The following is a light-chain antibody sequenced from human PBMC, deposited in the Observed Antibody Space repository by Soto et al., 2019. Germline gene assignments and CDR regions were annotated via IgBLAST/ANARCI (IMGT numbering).Light chain of an antibody. CDR2: DVS. J-gene: IGLJ1*01. Sequence: QSALTQPASVSGSHGQSIAISCTETSSDVGGYNYVSWYQHHPGKAPKLMIYDVSNRPSGVSDRFSGSKSGNTASLTISGLRAEDEADYYCSSYTSRGNYVFGPGTKSPS. V-gene: IGLV2-14*03. CDR1: SSDVGGYNY. CDR3: SSYTSRGNYV.